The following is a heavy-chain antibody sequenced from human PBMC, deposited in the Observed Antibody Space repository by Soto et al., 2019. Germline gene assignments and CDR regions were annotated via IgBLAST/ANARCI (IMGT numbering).Heavy chain of an antibody. J-gene: IGHJ4*02. CDR3: ARGVGASSGYFDF. D-gene: IGHD1-26*01. CDR2: VDRYGSRT. Sequence: GSRRLSRSASGFNFSSHWMHWVRQAPGKGLVWASRVDRYGSRTNYADAVKGRFTVSRDNAKNTLYLQMDSLTVDDAGVYYCARGVGASSGYFDFWGQGTSVTVSS. V-gene: IGHV3-74*01. CDR1: GFNFSSHW.